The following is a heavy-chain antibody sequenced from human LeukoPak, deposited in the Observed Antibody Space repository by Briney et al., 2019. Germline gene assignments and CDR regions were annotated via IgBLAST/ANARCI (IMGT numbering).Heavy chain of an antibody. J-gene: IGHJ4*02. Sequence: SETLSLTCTVSGDSINRSGYYWGWVRQPPGKGLEWIGSIFYSGSTYYNPSLKSRVTISVDTSRNQFSLRLSSVIAADTAVYYCARGNYDILTGYFDYWGQGTLVTVSS. CDR3: ARGNYDILTGYFDY. D-gene: IGHD3-9*01. CDR2: IFYSGST. V-gene: IGHV4-39*07. CDR1: GDSINRSGYY.